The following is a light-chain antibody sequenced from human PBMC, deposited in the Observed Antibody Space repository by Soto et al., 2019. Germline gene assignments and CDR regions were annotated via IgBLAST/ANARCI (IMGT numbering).Light chain of an antibody. V-gene: IGKV1-9*01. Sequence: DTQLTQSPSLLSASVGDTATITCRASEGISSYLAWYQQKPGKGPKLLVYLAATLQSGVPSRFSGSGSGKEFTLTISSLQPEDFATYYCQQLNSYPLTFGGGTKVEVK. CDR3: QQLNSYPLT. CDR1: EGISSY. CDR2: LAA. J-gene: IGKJ4*01.